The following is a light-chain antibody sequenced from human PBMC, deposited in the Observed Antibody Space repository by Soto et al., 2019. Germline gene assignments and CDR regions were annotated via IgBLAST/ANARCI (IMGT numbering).Light chain of an antibody. Sequence: DIHMTQSPSTLSASVGDRVTITCRASQSLTIWLAWYQQKPGKAPNLLIYKTSSLESGIPSRFSGNGSATEYSRTISTLQLDDFATYYCQHWTYNSYTFGQVTNVEVK. V-gene: IGKV1-5*03. CDR1: QSLTIW. J-gene: IGKJ1*01. CDR2: KTS. CDR3: QHWTYNSYT.